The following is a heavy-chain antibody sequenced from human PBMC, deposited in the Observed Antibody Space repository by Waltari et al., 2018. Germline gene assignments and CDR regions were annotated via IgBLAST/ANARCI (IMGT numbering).Heavy chain of an antibody. Sequence: QVQLVQSGAEVKKPGASVKVSCKVSGYTLTELSMHWVRQAPGKGLEWMGGFDPEDGETIYAQKFQGRVTMTEDTSIDTAYMWLSSLRSEDTAVYYCATGGYSSGWSGYGMDVWGQGTTVTVSS. V-gene: IGHV1-24*01. J-gene: IGHJ6*02. CDR1: GYTLTELS. D-gene: IGHD6-19*01. CDR3: ATGGYSSGWSGYGMDV. CDR2: FDPEDGET.